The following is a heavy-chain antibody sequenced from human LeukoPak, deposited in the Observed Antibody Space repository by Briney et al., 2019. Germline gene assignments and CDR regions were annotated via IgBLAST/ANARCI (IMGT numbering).Heavy chain of an antibody. D-gene: IGHD2-15*01. CDR3: ASRPPNCSGGSCSGFDP. CDR1: GGSFSGYY. Sequence: SGTLSLTCAVYGGSFSGYYWSWIRQPPGKGLEWIGEINHSGSTNYNPSLKSRVTISVDTSKNQFSLKLSSVTAADTAVYYCASRPPNCSGGSCSGFDPWGQGTLVTVSS. CDR2: INHSGST. V-gene: IGHV4-34*01. J-gene: IGHJ5*02.